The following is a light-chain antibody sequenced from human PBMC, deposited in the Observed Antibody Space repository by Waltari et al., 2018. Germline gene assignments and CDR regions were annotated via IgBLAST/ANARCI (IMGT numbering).Light chain of an antibody. J-gene: IGKJ1*01. V-gene: IGKV1-9*01. CDR3: QQPYFCPRT. CDR1: QDIRNY. Sequence: DIQLTQSPSFLSASVGDRVTITCRASQDIRNYLAWYQQKPGSAPQFLIYGASTLQGGVPARFSGSGSGTEFTLTITNLQPEDFATYYCQQPYFCPRTFGQGTKVDIK. CDR2: GAS.